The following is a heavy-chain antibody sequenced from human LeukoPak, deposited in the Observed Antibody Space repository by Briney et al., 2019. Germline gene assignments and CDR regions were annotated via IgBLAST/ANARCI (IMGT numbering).Heavy chain of an antibody. CDR3: ARDKIVGATNFDF. J-gene: IGHJ4*02. Sequence: GGSLRLSCAASGFTFSDYWMSWVRQVPGKGLEWVANMEQDGSEKYYVDSVKGRFTISRDNAKNSLYLQMNSLRAEDTAVYYCARDKIVGATNFDFWGQGTLVTDSS. D-gene: IGHD1-26*01. CDR1: GFTFSDYW. CDR2: MEQDGSEK. V-gene: IGHV3-7*01.